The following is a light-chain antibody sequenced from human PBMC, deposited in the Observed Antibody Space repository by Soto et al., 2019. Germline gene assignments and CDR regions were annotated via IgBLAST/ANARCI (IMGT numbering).Light chain of an antibody. V-gene: IGKV3-15*01. CDR1: QSVSSN. CDR3: QQYKNWPT. J-gene: IGKJ1*01. CDR2: GAS. Sequence: EIVMTQSPATLSVSPGERATLSCRASQSVSSNLAWYQQKLGQAPRLLIYGASTRATGIPARLSGSGSGTEFTLTISSLQSEDFAVYYCQQYKNWPTFGQGTEVEIK.